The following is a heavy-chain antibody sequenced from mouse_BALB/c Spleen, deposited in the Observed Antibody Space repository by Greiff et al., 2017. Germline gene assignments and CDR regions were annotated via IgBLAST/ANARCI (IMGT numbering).Heavy chain of an antibody. D-gene: IGHD1-1*01. V-gene: IGHV5-6-5*01. CDR2: ISSGGST. CDR1: GFTFSSYA. CDR3: ASYGSSYGNYAMDY. Sequence: EVQLVESGGGLVKPGGSLKLSCAASGFTFSSYAMSWVRQTPEKRLEWVASISSGGSTYYPDSVKGRFTISRDNARNILYLQMSSLRSEDTAMYYCASYGSSYGNYAMDYWGQGTSVTVSS. J-gene: IGHJ4*01.